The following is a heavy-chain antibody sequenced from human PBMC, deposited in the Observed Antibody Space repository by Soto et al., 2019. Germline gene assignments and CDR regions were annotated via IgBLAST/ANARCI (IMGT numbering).Heavy chain of an antibody. J-gene: IGHJ3*02. CDR2: IYPGDSDT. D-gene: IGHD6-13*01. CDR1: GFSFTNYW. Sequence: GESLKSSCKGSGFSFTNYWIAWVRQMPGKGLEWMGIIYPGDSDTRYSPSFQGQVTISADKSISTAYLQWSSLKASDTAMYYCARRGTAAGDAFVFGIWGQGTMVTVSS. CDR3: ARRGTAAGDAFVFGI. V-gene: IGHV5-51*01.